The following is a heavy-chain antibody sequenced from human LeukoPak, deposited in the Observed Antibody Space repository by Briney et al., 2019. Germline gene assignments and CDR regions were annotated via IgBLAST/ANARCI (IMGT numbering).Heavy chain of an antibody. CDR1: GYTFTGYY. CDR2: INPNNGGT. CDR3: AREDPGGRAEV. D-gene: IGHD1-26*01. Sequence: ASVKVSCKASGYTFTGYYMHWVRQAPGQGLEWMGWINPNNGGTNYAQKFQGRVTMTRDTSISKAYMYLSRLRSDDTAVYYCAREDPGGRAEVWGQGTTVTVSS. J-gene: IGHJ6*01. V-gene: IGHV1-2*02.